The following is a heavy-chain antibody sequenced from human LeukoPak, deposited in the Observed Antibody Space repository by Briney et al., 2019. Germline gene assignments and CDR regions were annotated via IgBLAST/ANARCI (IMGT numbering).Heavy chain of an antibody. CDR1: GFSFSGHW. D-gene: IGHD3-16*02. Sequence: GGSLRLSCTASGFSFSGHWMHWARQAPGKGLEWVSSISSSSSYIYYADSVEGRFTISRDNAKNSLYLQMNSLRAEDTAVYYCARDIRAKYYDYVWGSYRYSDYFDYWGQGTLVTVSS. CDR2: ISSSSSYI. J-gene: IGHJ4*02. V-gene: IGHV3-21*01. CDR3: ARDIRAKYYDYVWGSYRYSDYFDY.